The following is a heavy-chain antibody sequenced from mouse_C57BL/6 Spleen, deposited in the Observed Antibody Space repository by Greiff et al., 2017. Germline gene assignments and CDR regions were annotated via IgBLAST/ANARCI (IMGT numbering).Heavy chain of an antibody. Sequence: QVQLQQPGAELVMPGASVKLSCKASGYTFTSYWMHWVKQRPGQGLEWIGEIDPSDSYTNYNQKFKGKSTLTVDKSSSTAYLQLSSLTSEDSAVYYCARGYWYDYDGFAYWGQGTLVTVSA. CDR1: GYTFTSYW. CDR3: ARGYWYDYDGFAY. CDR2: IDPSDSYT. D-gene: IGHD2-4*01. J-gene: IGHJ3*01. V-gene: IGHV1-69*01.